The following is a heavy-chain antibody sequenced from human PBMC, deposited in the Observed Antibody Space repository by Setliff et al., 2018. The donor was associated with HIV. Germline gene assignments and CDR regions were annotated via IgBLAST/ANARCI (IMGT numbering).Heavy chain of an antibody. CDR1: GGSISSHY. J-gene: IGHJ6*02. Sequence: SETLSLTCTVSGGSISSHYWSWIRQPPGKGLEWIGSIYHSGSTYYNPSLKSRVTISVDTSKNQFSLKLSSVTAADTAVYYCARGYDGSSWYHYYYYGMDVWGQGTTVT. V-gene: IGHV4-59*11. CDR2: IYHSGST. CDR3: ARGYDGSSWYHYYYYGMDV. D-gene: IGHD6-13*01.